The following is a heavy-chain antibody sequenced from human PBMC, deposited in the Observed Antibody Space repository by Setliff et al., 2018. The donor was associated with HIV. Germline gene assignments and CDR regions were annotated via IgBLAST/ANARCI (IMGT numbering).Heavy chain of an antibody. V-gene: IGHV3-48*01. CDR1: GFTFSSYS. Sequence: PGGSLRLSCAASGFTFSSYSMNWVRQAPGKGLEWVSYISSSSSTIYYADSVKGRFTISRDNAKNSLYLQMNSLRAEDTAVYYCAKPLTQWGVSPYHYAVDVWGQGTTVTVSS. D-gene: IGHD1-26*01. CDR2: ISSSSSTI. J-gene: IGHJ6*02. CDR3: AKPLTQWGVSPYHYAVDV.